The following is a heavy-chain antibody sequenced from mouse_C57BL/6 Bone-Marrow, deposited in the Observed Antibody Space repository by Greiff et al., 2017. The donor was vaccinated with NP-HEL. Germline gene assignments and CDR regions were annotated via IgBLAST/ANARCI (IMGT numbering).Heavy chain of an antibody. J-gene: IGHJ2*01. CDR1: GYSFTDYY. Sequence: VQLQQSGPELVKPGASVKISCKASGYSFTDYYMNWVKQSPEKSLEWIGEINPSTGGTTYNQKFKAKATLTVDKSSSTAYMQLKSLTSEDSAVYYCARGDYSIYFFDYWGQGTTLTVSS. V-gene: IGHV1-42*01. CDR3: ARGDYSIYFFDY. D-gene: IGHD2-5*01. CDR2: INPSTGGT.